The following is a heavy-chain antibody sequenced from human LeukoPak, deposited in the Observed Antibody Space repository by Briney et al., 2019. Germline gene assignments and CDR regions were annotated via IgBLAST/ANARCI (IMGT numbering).Heavy chain of an antibody. V-gene: IGHV3-74*01. Sequence: GGSLRLSCGASGFIFRKQWMNWVRQAPGKGLVWVARINTDGTDTSYADSVKGRFTISRDNAKDTLYLQMNSLRPEDTAVYYCAKSNWFDPWGQGTLVTVSS. CDR2: INTDGTDT. CDR3: AKSNWFDP. J-gene: IGHJ5*02. CDR1: GFIFRKQW.